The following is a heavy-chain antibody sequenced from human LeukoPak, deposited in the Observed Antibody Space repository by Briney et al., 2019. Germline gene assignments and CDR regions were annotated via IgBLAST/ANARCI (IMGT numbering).Heavy chain of an antibody. CDR2: ISSNSRTT. Sequence: GGSLRLSCAASGFSFSGYGMNWVRQAPGKGLEWVSYISSNSRTTHYADSVKGRFTISRDNAKNSVYLQMNSLRDEDTAEYYCAYYGDHEGRGGYWGQGTLVTVSS. J-gene: IGHJ4*02. CDR3: AYYGDHEGRGGY. V-gene: IGHV3-48*02. D-gene: IGHD4-17*01. CDR1: GFSFSGYG.